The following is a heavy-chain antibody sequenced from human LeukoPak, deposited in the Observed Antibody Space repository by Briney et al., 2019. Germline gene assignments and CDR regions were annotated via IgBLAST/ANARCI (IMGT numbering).Heavy chain of an antibody. CDR2: IFSGDSDT. Sequence: PGEPLHISSKASGSSFTSYWIGWVRRMPGEGLEWRGMIFSGDSDTRYSPSFQGQVTISADTSNNPSYLQWSCVTASDTALYYRARGVEGYTPWNMDVWGKGTTVTVSS. CDR3: ARGVEGYTPWNMDV. D-gene: IGHD3-3*01. V-gene: IGHV5-51*03. CDR1: GSSFTSYW. J-gene: IGHJ6*03.